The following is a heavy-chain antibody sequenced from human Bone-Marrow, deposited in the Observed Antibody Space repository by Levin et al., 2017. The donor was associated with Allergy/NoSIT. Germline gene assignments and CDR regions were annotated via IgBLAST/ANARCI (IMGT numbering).Heavy chain of an antibody. Sequence: GGSLRLSCAASGFTFSDYGMYWVRQAPGKGLEWVAVMSYDGTSTYYADSLKGRFTISRDNSKNTLYLQMNGLRAEDTAVYYCAKGGCSSTNCYTNYWGQGTLVTVSS. CDR2: MSYDGTST. D-gene: IGHD2-2*02. V-gene: IGHV3-30*18. J-gene: IGHJ4*02. CDR3: AKGGCSSTNCYTNY. CDR1: GFTFSDYG.